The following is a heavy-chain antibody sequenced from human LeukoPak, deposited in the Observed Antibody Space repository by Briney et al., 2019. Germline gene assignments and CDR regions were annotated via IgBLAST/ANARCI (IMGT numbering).Heavy chain of an antibody. Sequence: SVKVSCKASGGTFSSYAISWVRQAPGQGLEWMGGIIPIFGTANYAQKFQGRVTITADESTSTAYMELSSLRSEDTAVYYCARNAVPDRPFSSMDVWGKGTTVTVSS. V-gene: IGHV1-69*01. D-gene: IGHD2-2*01. CDR1: GGTFSSYA. CDR2: IIPIFGTA. CDR3: ARNAVPDRPFSSMDV. J-gene: IGHJ6*04.